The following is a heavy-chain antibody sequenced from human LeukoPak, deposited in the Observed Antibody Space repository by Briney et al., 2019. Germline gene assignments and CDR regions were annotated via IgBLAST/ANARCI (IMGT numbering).Heavy chain of an antibody. J-gene: IGHJ6*02. CDR1: GYSFPNSW. CDR3: ARRGYYYYGMDV. D-gene: IGHD3-10*01. V-gene: IGHV5-10-1*01. CDR2: IDSGDSYT. Sequence: GESLKISCKGSGYSFPNSWIYWVRQMPGKGLEWMGRIDSGDSYTNYSPSFEGHVTISVDKSISTAYLQWTSLKSSDSAMYYCARRGYYYYGMDVWGQGTTVTVSS.